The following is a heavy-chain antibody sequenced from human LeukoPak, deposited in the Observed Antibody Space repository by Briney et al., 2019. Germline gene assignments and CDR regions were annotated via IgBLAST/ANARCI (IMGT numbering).Heavy chain of an antibody. D-gene: IGHD6-19*01. CDR2: ISWNSGSI. V-gene: IGHV3-9*01. CDR3: AKRGASGYSSGWYYFDY. Sequence: GRSLRLSCAASGFTFDDYAMHWVRQAPGKGLEWVSGISWNSGSIGYADSVKGRFTISRDNAKNSLYLQMNSLRAEDTALYYCAKRGASGYSSGWYYFDYWGQGTLVTISS. CDR1: GFTFDDYA. J-gene: IGHJ4*02.